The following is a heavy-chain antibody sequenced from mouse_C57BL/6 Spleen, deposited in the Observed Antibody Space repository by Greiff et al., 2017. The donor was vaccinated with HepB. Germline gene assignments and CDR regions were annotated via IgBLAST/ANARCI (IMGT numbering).Heavy chain of an antibody. V-gene: IGHV1-26*01. CDR2: INPNNGGT. D-gene: IGHD2-5*01. Sequence: VQLQQSGPELVKPGASVKISCKASGYTFTDYYMNWVKQSHGKSLEWIGDINPNNGGTSYNQKFKGKATLTVDKSSSTAYMELRSLTSEDSAVYYCARQGYSNDWYFDVWGTGTTVTVSS. CDR3: ARQGYSNDWYFDV. CDR1: GYTFTDYY. J-gene: IGHJ1*03.